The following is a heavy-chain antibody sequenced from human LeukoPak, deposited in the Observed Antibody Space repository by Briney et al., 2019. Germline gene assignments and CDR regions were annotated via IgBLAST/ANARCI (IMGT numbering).Heavy chain of an antibody. Sequence: SETLSLTCTVSGGSISSSSYYWGRIRQPPGKGLEWIGSIYYSGSTYYNPSLKSRVTISVDTSKNQFSLKLSSVTAADTAVYYCARDLTYYYDSSGYYYDYWGQGTLVTVSS. J-gene: IGHJ4*02. D-gene: IGHD3-22*01. CDR3: ARDLTYYYDSSGYYYDY. CDR2: IYYSGST. CDR1: GGSISSSSYY. V-gene: IGHV4-39*02.